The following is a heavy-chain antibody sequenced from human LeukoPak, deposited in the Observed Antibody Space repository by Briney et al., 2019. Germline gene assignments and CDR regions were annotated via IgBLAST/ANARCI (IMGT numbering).Heavy chain of an antibody. CDR3: ARGAWELLLQSFDY. CDR2: ISGSGGST. V-gene: IGHV3-23*01. Sequence: GGSLRLSCTASGLTFSTSGFNWVRQAPGKGLEWVSAISGSGGSTYYADSVKGRFTISRDNSKNTLYLQMNSLRAEDTAVYYCARGAWELLLQSFDYWGQGTLVTVSS. D-gene: IGHD1-26*01. J-gene: IGHJ4*02. CDR1: GLTFSTSG.